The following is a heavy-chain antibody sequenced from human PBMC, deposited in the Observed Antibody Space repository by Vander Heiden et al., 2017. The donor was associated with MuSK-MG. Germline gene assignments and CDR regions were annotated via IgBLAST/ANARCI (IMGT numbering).Heavy chain of an antibody. J-gene: IGHJ3*02. V-gene: IGHV4-38-2*01. CDR3: ARHSGFYYYDSNGPSDAFDI. D-gene: IGHD3-22*01. Sequence: QVQLQESGPGLVKPSETMSVTCAVSGYSISSGYFWGWIRQPPGKGLEWIGSIYHSGNTHYAPSLESRVTISVDTSKNQFSLNRRSVTAADAAMYYCARHSGFYYYDSNGPSDAFDIWNQGTMVTVSS. CDR2: IYHSGNT. CDR1: GYSISSGYF.